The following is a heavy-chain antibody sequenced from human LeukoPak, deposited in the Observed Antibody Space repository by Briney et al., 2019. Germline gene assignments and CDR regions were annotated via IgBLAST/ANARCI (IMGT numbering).Heavy chain of an antibody. CDR2: ISSSSSLK. CDR3: ARDPGVTNDYNVDY. J-gene: IGHJ4*02. Sequence: GGSLRHSCGASGFTFIDYSMNWVCQAPGKGLEWVSSISSSSSLKYYAESVKGRFTISRDNAKNSLFLQMSILTAEDTAIYYCARDPGVTNDYNVDYWGQGTLVTVSS. D-gene: IGHD5-24*01. CDR1: GFTFIDYS. V-gene: IGHV3-21*01.